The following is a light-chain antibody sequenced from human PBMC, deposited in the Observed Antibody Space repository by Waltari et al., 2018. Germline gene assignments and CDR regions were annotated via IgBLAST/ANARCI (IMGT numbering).Light chain of an antibody. CDR1: QDINKY. CDR2: DAS. CDR3: QQYYTVPYS. Sequence: DIQMTQSPSSLSASVGDRVTITCQPSQDINKYLNWFQQRPGKAPRVLIYDASDLETGVPSRFSGNGSGTDCSLTISSLQPEDIGRYYCQQYYTVPYSFGQGTTLELK. J-gene: IGKJ2*01. V-gene: IGKV1-33*01.